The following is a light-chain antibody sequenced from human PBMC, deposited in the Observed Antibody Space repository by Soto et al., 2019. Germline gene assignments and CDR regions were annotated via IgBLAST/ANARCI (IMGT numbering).Light chain of an antibody. CDR3: SSYAGSNNSVV. CDR2: DVY. CDR1: XXXXGXXDY. V-gene: IGLV2-8*01. J-gene: IGLJ2*01. Sequence: QSVLTQPPSXSGXPXXXXTXSXXXXXXXXGXXDYXSWXXXXPGKAPKLXIYDVYERPSGVXEXXSGSKSGNTASLTVSXXQXDDEADYFCSSYAGSNNSVVFGXGTKLTVL.